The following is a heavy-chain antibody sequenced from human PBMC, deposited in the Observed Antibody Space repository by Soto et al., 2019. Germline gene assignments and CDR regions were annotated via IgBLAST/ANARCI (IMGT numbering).Heavy chain of an antibody. V-gene: IGHV1-3*05. D-gene: IGHD2-21*02. CDR1: GYTFTSYA. CDR3: ARAWVVVTAPDY. J-gene: IGHJ4*02. Sequence: QVQLVQSGAEEKKPGASVKVSCKASGYTFTSYAMHWVRQAPGQRLEWMGWINAGNGNTKYSQKFQGRVTLTRETPASTAYMELSSLRSEDTAVYYCARAWVVVTAPDYWGQGTLVTVSS. CDR2: INAGNGNT.